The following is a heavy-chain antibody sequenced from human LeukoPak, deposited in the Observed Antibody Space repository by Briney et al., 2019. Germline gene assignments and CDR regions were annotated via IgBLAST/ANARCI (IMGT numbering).Heavy chain of an antibody. Sequence: SETLSLTCTVSGGSISSSSYYWGWIRQPPGKGLEWIGSIYYSGSTYYNPSLKSRVTISVDTSKNQFSLKLSSVTAADTAVYYCASANYDPIDAFDIWGQGTMVTVSS. V-gene: IGHV4-39*07. J-gene: IGHJ3*02. D-gene: IGHD3-22*01. CDR3: ASANYDPIDAFDI. CDR2: IYYSGST. CDR1: GGSISSSSYY.